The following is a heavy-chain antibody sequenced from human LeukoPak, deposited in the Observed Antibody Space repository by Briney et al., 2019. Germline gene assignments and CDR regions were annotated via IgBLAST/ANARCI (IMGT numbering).Heavy chain of an antibody. Sequence: PSETLSLTCAVSGGSISSGGYSWSWIRQPPGKGLECIGHIYRSGTAYYNPSLKSRVTMSVDRSKNQFSLKLSSVTAAGTAVYYCAREGAYGDYTPYFDYWGQGFLVTVSS. CDR2: IYRSGTA. CDR3: AREGAYGDYTPYFDY. J-gene: IGHJ4*02. D-gene: IGHD4-17*01. V-gene: IGHV4-30-2*01. CDR1: GGSISSGGYS.